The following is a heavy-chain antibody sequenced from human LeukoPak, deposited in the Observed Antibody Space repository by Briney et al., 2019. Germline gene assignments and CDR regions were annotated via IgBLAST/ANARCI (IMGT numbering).Heavy chain of an antibody. D-gene: IGHD4-17*01. J-gene: IGHJ5*02. CDR1: GFTFSSYG. Sequence: GGSLRLSCAASGFTFSSYGMHWVRQAPGEGLEWVALIWYDGSNKYYANSVKGRFTISRDNSKNTLSLQMNSLRAEDTAVYYCARFGTSSGTVTTRNNWFDPWGQGALVTVSS. CDR2: IWYDGSNK. CDR3: ARFGTSSGTVTTRNNWFDP. V-gene: IGHV3-33*01.